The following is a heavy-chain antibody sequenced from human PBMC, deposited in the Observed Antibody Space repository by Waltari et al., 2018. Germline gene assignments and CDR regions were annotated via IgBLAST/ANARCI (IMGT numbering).Heavy chain of an antibody. CDR2: ISSNSNYI. Sequence: EVQVVESGGGLVKPGGSLRPSCAASGFTFSTYRMIWFGQGPGKGLEWVSSISSNSNYIYYADSVKGRFTVSRDNAKQSLYLQMNNLRVEDTAMYYCVIDYSGSYQFDYWGQGTLVTVSS. D-gene: IGHD1-26*01. J-gene: IGHJ4*02. CDR3: VIDYSGSYQFDY. V-gene: IGHV3-21*01. CDR1: GFTFSTYR.